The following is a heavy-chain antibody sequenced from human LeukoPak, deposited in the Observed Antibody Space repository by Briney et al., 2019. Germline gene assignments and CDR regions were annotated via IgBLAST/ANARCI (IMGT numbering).Heavy chain of an antibody. CDR2: INQDGGEK. Sequence: GGSLRLSCAASGFTFSSYWMRWVRQAPGKGLEWVANINQDGGEKYYVDSVKGRFTISRDNSKNTLYLRMNSLRTEDTAVYYCAKDVSGSYYAIVVYYYYGMDVWGQGTTVTVSS. V-gene: IGHV3-7*01. CDR3: AKDVSGSYYAIVVYYYYGMDV. J-gene: IGHJ6*02. CDR1: GFTFSSYW. D-gene: IGHD1-26*01.